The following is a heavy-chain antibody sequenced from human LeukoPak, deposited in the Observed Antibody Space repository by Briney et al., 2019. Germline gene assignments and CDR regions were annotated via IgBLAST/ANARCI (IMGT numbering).Heavy chain of an antibody. CDR2: IKQDGSDK. D-gene: IGHD2-15*01. Sequence: GGSLRLSCAASGFTLSSYWMSWVRQAPGKGLEWVANIKQDGSDKYYVDSVKGRFTISRDNAKNSLYLQMNSLRAEDTAVYYCAREWSSWGQGTLVTVSS. V-gene: IGHV3-7*01. J-gene: IGHJ5*02. CDR3: AREWSS. CDR1: GFTLSSYW.